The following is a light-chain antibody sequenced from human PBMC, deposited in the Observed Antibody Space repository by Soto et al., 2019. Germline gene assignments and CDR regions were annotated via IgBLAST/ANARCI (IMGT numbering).Light chain of an antibody. Sequence: EIVLTQSPGTLSLSPGERATLSCRASQSLTTSYLAWYQQKPGQAPRLLIYGASSRATGIPDRFSGSGSGTDFTLTISRLEPEDFAVYYCQHYAISPPSYTFAQGTKLEIK. CDR3: QHYAISPPSYT. CDR1: QSLTTSY. J-gene: IGKJ2*01. CDR2: GAS. V-gene: IGKV3-20*01.